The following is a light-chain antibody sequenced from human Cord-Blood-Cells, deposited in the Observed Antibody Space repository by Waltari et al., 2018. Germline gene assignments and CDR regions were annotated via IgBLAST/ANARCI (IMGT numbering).Light chain of an antibody. Sequence: QTALTQPAPASRPPGQSITRSCPGTSRHLGRYNYVSWYQQHPGKAPKLMNYDVSNRPSGVSNRFSGSKSGNTASLTISGLQAEDEADYYCSSYTSSSTWVFGGGTKLTVL. CDR2: DVS. CDR3: SSYTSSSTWV. J-gene: IGLJ3*02. V-gene: IGLV2-14*01. CDR1: SRHLGRYNY.